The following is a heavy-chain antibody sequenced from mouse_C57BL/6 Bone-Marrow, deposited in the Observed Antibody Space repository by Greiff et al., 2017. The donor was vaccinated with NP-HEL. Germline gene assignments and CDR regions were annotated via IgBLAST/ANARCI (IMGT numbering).Heavy chain of an antibody. CDR1: GYTFTDYN. CDR3: ARGRELRSWFAY. J-gene: IGHJ3*01. D-gene: IGHD1-1*01. CDR2: INPNNGGT. V-gene: IGHV1-18*01. Sequence: VQLKESGPELVKPGASVKIPCKASGYTFTDYNMDWVKQSHGKSLEWIGDINPNNGGTIYNQKFKGKATLTVDKSSSTAYMELRSLTSEDTAVYYCARGRELRSWFAYWGQGTLVTVSA.